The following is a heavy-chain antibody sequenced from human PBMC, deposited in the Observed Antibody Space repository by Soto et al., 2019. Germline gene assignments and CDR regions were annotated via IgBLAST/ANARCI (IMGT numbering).Heavy chain of an antibody. Sequence: EEQLLESGGGLVQPGGSLRISCAASGFTFSSYAMSWVRQAPGKGLEWVSGISASGGRTYYVDSVKGRFTISRDNSKNTMYLQMNSLRVEDTAVYKCAKDWDLLRAFDLWGQGTMVTVSS. CDR2: ISASGGRT. J-gene: IGHJ3*01. D-gene: IGHD1-26*01. CDR1: GFTFSSYA. V-gene: IGHV3-23*01. CDR3: AKDWDLLRAFDL.